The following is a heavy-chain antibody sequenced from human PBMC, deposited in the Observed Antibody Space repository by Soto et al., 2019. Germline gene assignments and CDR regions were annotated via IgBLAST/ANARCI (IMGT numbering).Heavy chain of an antibody. CDR1: GYSFASFW. Sequence: PGESLKISCKGSGYSFASFWIGWVRQMPGKGLEWMGIIYPGDSDTRYSPSFQGQVTFSADKSITTSYLQWSSLKASDTAMYYCARGYCTTTICDPWFDPWGQGTLVTVSS. CDR3: ARGYCTTTICDPWFDP. V-gene: IGHV5-51*01. J-gene: IGHJ5*02. D-gene: IGHD2-2*01. CDR2: IYPGDSDT.